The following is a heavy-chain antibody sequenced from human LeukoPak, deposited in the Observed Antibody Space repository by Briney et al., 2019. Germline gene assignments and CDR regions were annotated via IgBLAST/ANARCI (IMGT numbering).Heavy chain of an antibody. CDR3: ASSGKHEDSSFDP. V-gene: IGHV4-59*01. D-gene: IGHD6-19*01. J-gene: IGHJ5*02. Sequence: KPSETLSLTCTASAGSISSYFWSWIRQPPGKGLEWIGFIYYTGSTNYNPSLKSRVTMSVDTSKDQFSLQLTSVTAADTAVYYCASSGKHEDSSFDPGGQGMLVTVSS. CDR2: IYYTGST. CDR1: AGSISSYF.